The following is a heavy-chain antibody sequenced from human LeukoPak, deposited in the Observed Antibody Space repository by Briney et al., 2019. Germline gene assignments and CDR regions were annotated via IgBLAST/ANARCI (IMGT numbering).Heavy chain of an antibody. CDR1: GFTFSSYS. V-gene: IGHV3-21*01. Sequence: PGGSLRLSCAASGFTFSSYSMNWVRQAPGKGLEWVSSISSSSSYIYYADSVKGRFSISRDNTKNPLFLQISSLRGEDSAVYYCAREPSQLWIDNWGQGTRVIVSS. CDR3: AREPSQLWIDN. J-gene: IGHJ4*02. CDR2: ISSSSSYI. D-gene: IGHD5-18*01.